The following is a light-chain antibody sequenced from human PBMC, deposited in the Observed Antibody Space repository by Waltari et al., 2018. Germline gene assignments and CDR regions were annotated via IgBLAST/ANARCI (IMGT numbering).Light chain of an antibody. J-gene: IGKJ2*01. Sequence: EIIMTQSPATLSVSPGERATLSCRASQSVRSNLAWYQHKPGQAPRLLIYGASTRAAGVPARFSGSGSGTEFTLTISTMQSEDFAVYYCQQYNNWPPRYTFGQGTKLEIK. CDR1: QSVRSN. CDR2: GAS. CDR3: QQYNNWPPRYT. V-gene: IGKV3-15*01.